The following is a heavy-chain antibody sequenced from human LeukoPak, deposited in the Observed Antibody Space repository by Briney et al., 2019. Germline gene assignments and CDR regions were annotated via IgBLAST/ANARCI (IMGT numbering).Heavy chain of an antibody. CDR3: ARVNVCPRCHFDY. Sequence: GGSLRLSCAASGFTFSSYWMHWVRQAPGKGLVWVSRINSDGSSTSYADSVKGRFTISRDNAKNTPYLQMNSLRAEDTAVYYCARVNVCPRCHFDYWGQGTLVTVSS. CDR1: GFTFSSYW. D-gene: IGHD3-16*01. J-gene: IGHJ4*02. V-gene: IGHV3-74*01. CDR2: INSDGSST.